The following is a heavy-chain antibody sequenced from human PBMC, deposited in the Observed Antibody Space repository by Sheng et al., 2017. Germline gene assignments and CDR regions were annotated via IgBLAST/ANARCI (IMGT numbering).Heavy chain of an antibody. D-gene: IGHD3-3*01. CDR1: GGTFSSYA. J-gene: IGHJ6*03. V-gene: IGHV1-69*04. CDR2: IIPILGIA. CDR3: ARGAIFGGIPWRQQGYMDV. Sequence: QVQLVQSGAEVKKPGSSVKVSCKASGGTFSSYAISWVRQAPGQGLEWMGGIIPILGIANYAQKFQGRVTITADKSTSTAYMELSSLRSEDTAVYYCARGAIFGGIPWRQQGYMDVWGKGTTVTVSS.